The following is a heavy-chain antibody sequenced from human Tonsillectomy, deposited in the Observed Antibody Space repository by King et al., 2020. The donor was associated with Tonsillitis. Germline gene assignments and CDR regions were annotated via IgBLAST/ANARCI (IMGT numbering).Heavy chain of an antibody. V-gene: IGHV4-34*01. D-gene: IGHD6-19*01. CDR2: INHSGST. CDR1: GGSFSGYY. CDR3: ARLTPGYSSGWYGVYPDY. J-gene: IGHJ4*02. Sequence: VQLQQWGAGLLKPSETLSLTCAVYGGSFSGYYWSWIRQPPGKGLEWIGEINHSGSTNYNPSLKSRVTISADTAKNQFSLKLSSVTAADTAVYYCARLTPGYSSGWYGVYPDYWGQGTLVTVSS.